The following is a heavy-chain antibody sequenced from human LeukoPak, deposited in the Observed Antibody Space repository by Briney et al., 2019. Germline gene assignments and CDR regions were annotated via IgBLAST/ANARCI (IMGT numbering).Heavy chain of an antibody. CDR2: IYPCDSDT. CDR1: GYSFTNFW. D-gene: IGHD7-27*01. J-gene: IGHJ5*02. Sequence: GDSLKISCKASGYSFTNFWLGWGRQMPGKGQEWMGIIYPCDSDTRYSPSFEGQVTISADKSISTAYLQLGSLKASDTAMYYCARSRGDNNWFDPWGQGTLVTVSS. CDR3: ARSRGDNNWFDP. V-gene: IGHV5-51*01.